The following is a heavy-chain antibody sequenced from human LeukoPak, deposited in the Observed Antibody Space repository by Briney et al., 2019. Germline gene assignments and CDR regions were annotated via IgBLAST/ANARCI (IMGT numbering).Heavy chain of an antibody. CDR2: IRSDGSNK. Sequence: GGSLRLSCAGSGFSFSSYGMHWVRQAPGKGLEWMAFIRSDGSNKYYADSVKGRFTISRDNSKNTLYLQMNSLRAEDTAVYYCARGVMAAAGHQPFDYWGQGTLVTVSS. V-gene: IGHV3-30*02. D-gene: IGHD6-13*01. CDR1: GFSFSSYG. CDR3: ARGVMAAAGHQPFDY. J-gene: IGHJ4*02.